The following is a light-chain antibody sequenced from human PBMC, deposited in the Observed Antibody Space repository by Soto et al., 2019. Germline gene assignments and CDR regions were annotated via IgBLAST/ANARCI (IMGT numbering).Light chain of an antibody. V-gene: IGLV2-14*01. CDR3: SSYTSSSTRG. CDR2: EVS. J-gene: IGLJ1*01. CDR1: SSDVGGYNY. Sequence: QSALTQPASVSGSPGQSITISCTGTSSDVGGYNYVSWYQQHPGKAPKLMIYEVSNRPSGVSNRFSGSKSGNTASLTISGLQAEDEADYYCSSYTSSSTRGVGTRTKLTFL.